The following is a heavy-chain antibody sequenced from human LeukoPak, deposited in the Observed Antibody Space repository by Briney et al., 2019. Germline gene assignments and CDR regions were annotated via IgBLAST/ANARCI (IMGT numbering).Heavy chain of an antibody. Sequence: SQTLSLTCTVSGGSISSGGYYWSWIRQHPGKGLEWIGYIYYSGSTYYNPSLKSRDTISVDTSKNQFSLKLSSVTAADTAVYYCARGDYDLPFDYWGQGTLVTVSS. J-gene: IGHJ4*02. CDR3: ARGDYDLPFDY. D-gene: IGHD4-17*01. CDR2: IYYSGST. CDR1: GGSISSGGYY. V-gene: IGHV4-31*03.